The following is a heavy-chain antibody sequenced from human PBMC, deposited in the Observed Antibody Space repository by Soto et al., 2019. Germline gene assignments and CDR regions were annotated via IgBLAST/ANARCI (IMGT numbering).Heavy chain of an antibody. CDR3: ARERGFTMVRGVINLFDY. J-gene: IGHJ4*02. CDR2: INHSGST. Sequence: QVQLQQWGAGLLKPSETLSLTCAVYGGSFSGYNWSWIRQPPGKGLEWIGAINHSGSTNYNPSLKSRVTISVDTSKNQFSLKLSSVTAADTAVYYCARERGFTMVRGVINLFDYWGQGTLVTVSS. V-gene: IGHV4-34*01. CDR1: GGSFSGYN. D-gene: IGHD3-10*01.